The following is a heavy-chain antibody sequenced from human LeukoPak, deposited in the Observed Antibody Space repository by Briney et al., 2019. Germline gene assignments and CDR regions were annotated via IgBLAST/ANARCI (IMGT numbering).Heavy chain of an antibody. V-gene: IGHV4-59*01. Sequence: PGGSLRLSCAASGFTFSDYYMSWIRQPPGKGLEWIGYIYYSGSTNYNPSLKSRVTISVDTSKNQFSLKLSSVTAADTAVYYCARGWELHPFDYWGQGTLVTVSS. CDR2: IYYSGST. J-gene: IGHJ4*02. D-gene: IGHD1-26*01. CDR1: GFTFSDYY. CDR3: ARGWELHPFDY.